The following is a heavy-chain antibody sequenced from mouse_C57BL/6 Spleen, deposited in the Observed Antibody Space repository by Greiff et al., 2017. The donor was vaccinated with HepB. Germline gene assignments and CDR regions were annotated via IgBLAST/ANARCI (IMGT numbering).Heavy chain of an antibody. CDR3: ARSRTGWYFDV. V-gene: IGHV1-64*01. CDR1: GYTFTSYW. J-gene: IGHJ1*03. CDR2: IHPNSGST. D-gene: IGHD4-1*01. Sequence: QVQLQQPGAELVKPGASVELSCKASGYTFTSYWMHWVKQRPGQGLEWIGMIHPNSGSTNYNEKFKSKATLTVDKSSSAAYMQLSSLTSEDSAVYYCARSRTGWYFDVWGTGTTVTVSS.